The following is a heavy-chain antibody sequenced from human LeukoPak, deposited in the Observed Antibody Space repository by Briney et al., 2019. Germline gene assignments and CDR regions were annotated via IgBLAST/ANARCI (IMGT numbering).Heavy chain of an antibody. CDR1: GYTFTSYA. CDR3: AFCTSCPYGVY. CDR2: ISAFNGNT. Sequence: ASVKVSCKASGYTFTSYAISWVRQAPGQGLEWMGWISAFNGNTNYAQKLQGRVTMTTDTSTSTAYMELRSLRSDDTAVYYCAFCTSCPYGVYWGQGTLVTVSS. D-gene: IGHD2-2*01. J-gene: IGHJ4*02. V-gene: IGHV1-18*01.